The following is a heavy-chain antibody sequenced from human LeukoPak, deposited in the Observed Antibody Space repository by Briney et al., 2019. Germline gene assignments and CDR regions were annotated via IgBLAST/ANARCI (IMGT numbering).Heavy chain of an antibody. CDR1: GFTFDDYA. J-gene: IGHJ6*02. D-gene: IGHD6-13*01. CDR3: AKDLGYITSWYVYYYGMDV. CDR2: ISGDGGST. V-gene: IGHV3-43*02. Sequence: GGSLRLSCAASGFTFDDYAMHWVRQAPGKGLEWVSLISGDGGSTYYADSVKGRFTISRDNSKNSLYLQMNSLRTEDTALYYYAKDLGYITSWYVYYYGMDVWGQGTTVTVSS.